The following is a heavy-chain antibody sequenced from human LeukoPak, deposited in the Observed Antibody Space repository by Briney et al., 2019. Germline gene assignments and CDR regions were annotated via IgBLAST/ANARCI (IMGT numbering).Heavy chain of an antibody. D-gene: IGHD5-18*01. CDR3: ITELGYSYVY. Sequence: GGSLRLSCAASGFTFSTAWMSWVRQPTGKGLEWVGRIKSKPNGGTTEYAAPVKGRFTISRDDSKDTVYPQMNSLKTEDTAVYYCITELGYSYVYWGQGTLVTVSS. CDR1: GFTFSTAW. J-gene: IGHJ4*02. V-gene: IGHV3-15*01. CDR2: IKSKPNGGTT.